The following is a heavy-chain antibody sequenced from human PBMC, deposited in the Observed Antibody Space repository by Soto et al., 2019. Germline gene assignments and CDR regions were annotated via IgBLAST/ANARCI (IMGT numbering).Heavy chain of an antibody. V-gene: IGHV4-59*01. CDR1: GGSINNYY. D-gene: IGHD6-19*01. CDR3: GRGGWSLDY. J-gene: IGHJ4*02. CDR2: IYYSGTT. Sequence: QVQLQESGPGLVKPSETLSLTCSVSGGSINNYYWSWIRQPPGKGLEWIGYIYYSGTTNYNPSLKSRVTISVDTSKNQFSLDLRSVTAADTAVYYCGRGGWSLDYWGQGSLVTVSS.